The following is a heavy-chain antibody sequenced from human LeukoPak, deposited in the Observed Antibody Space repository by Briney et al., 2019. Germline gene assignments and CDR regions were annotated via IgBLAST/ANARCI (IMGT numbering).Heavy chain of an antibody. Sequence: PGGSLRLSCAASGFTFSSYGMHWVRQAPGKGLEWVAVITYDGSNKYYADSVKGRFTISRDNSKNTLYLQMNSLRAEDTAVYYCAKGNNWFDPWGQGTLVTVSS. CDR1: GFTFSSYG. CDR2: ITYDGSNK. V-gene: IGHV3-30*18. CDR3: AKGNNWFDP. J-gene: IGHJ5*02.